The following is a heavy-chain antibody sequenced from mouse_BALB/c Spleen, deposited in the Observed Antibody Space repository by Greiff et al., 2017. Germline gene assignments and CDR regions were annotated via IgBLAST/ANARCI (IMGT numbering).Heavy chain of an antibody. CDR2: ISSGSSTI. J-gene: IGHJ2*01. D-gene: IGHD1-1*02. V-gene: IGHV5-17*02. CDR1: GFTFSSYG. CDR3: ARSELWDY. Sequence: DVKLVESGGGLVQPGGSRKLSCAASGFTFSSYGMHWVRQAPEKGLECVAYISSGSSTIYYAETVKGRFTISEDNPTNTLFLQLTSLRSEDAAMYYCARSELWDYWGQGTTLTVSA.